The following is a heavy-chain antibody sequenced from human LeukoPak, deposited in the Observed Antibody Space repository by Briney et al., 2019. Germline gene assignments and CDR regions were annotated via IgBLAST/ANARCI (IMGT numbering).Heavy chain of an antibody. CDR2: ISSSSSYI. CDR3: ARDRYYYDSSGYSYYFDY. D-gene: IGHD3-22*01. J-gene: IGHJ4*02. V-gene: IGHV3-21*01. CDR1: GFTFSGYG. Sequence: GGSLRLSCAASGFTFSGYGMNWVRQAPGKGLEWVSSISSSSSYIYYADSVKGRFTISRDNAKNSLYLQMNSLRAEDTAVYYCARDRYYYDSSGYSYYFDYWGQGTLVTVSS.